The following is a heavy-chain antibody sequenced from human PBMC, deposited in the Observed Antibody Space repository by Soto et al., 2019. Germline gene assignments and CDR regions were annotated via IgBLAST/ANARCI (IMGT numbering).Heavy chain of an antibody. CDR2: IYYGGTT. Sequence: PSETLSLTCTVSGGSFSSSSYYWGWIRQPPGKGLEWIGIIYYGGTTYYNPSLKSRVTISVDTSKNQFSLKVSSVTAADTAVYYCARRSGSGMDVWGQGTTVTVSS. CDR3: ARRSGSGMDV. J-gene: IGHJ6*02. V-gene: IGHV4-39*01. CDR1: GGSFSSSSYY.